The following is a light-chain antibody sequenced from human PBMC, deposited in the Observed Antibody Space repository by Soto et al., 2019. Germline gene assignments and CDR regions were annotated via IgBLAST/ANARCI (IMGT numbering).Light chain of an antibody. CDR2: WAS. CDR3: QQYFNNPQT. J-gene: IGKJ2*01. CDR1: QSVLSNS. V-gene: IGKV4-1*01. Sequence: DIVLTQSPESLAVSLGERATINCKSSQSVLSNSIAWYQQKPGQPPKLLIYWASTRESGFPDRFSGSGSATDFTLTISSLQAEDVAVYYFQQYFNNPQTFGQGTKLEIK.